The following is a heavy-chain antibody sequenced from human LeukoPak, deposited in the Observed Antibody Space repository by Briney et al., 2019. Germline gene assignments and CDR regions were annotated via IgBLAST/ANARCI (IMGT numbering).Heavy chain of an antibody. D-gene: IGHD6-13*01. CDR3: ARVTGYMTEDYFDY. V-gene: IGHV4-59*01. J-gene: IGHJ4*02. Sequence: SETLSLTCTVSGGSINSYYWSWIRQPPGKGLEWIGYIYYSGSTDYNPSLKSRVTISVDTPKNQFSLRLSSVTAADTAVYYCARVTGYMTEDYFDYWGQGTLITVTS. CDR1: GGSINSYY. CDR2: IYYSGST.